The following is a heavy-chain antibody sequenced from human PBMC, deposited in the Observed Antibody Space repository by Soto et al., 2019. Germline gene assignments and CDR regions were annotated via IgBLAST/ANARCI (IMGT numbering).Heavy chain of an antibody. Sequence: SETLSLTCTVSGGSISSYYWSWIRQPPGKGLEWIGYIYYSGSTNYNPSLKSRVTISVDTSKNQFSLKLSSVTAADTAVYYCASTAHSSGWYSGGFDYWGQGTLVTSPQ. CDR2: IYYSGST. D-gene: IGHD6-19*01. V-gene: IGHV4-59*01. CDR3: ASTAHSSGWYSGGFDY. CDR1: GGSISSYY. J-gene: IGHJ4*02.